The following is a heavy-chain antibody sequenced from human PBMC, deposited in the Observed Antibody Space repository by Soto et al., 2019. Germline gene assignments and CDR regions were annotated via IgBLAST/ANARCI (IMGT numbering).Heavy chain of an antibody. Sequence: GGSLRLSCAASGFTFSSYWMSWVRQAPGKGLEWVAKIKQDGSEKYYVDSVKGRFTISRDDAKNSLYLQMNSLRAEDTAVYYCARDRGEWLRLIDYWGQGTLVTVSS. CDR1: GFTFSSYW. CDR2: IKQDGSEK. CDR3: ARDRGEWLRLIDY. V-gene: IGHV3-7*01. J-gene: IGHJ4*02. D-gene: IGHD5-12*01.